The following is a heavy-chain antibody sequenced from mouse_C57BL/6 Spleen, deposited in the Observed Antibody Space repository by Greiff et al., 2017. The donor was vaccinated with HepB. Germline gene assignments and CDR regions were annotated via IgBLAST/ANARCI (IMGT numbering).Heavy chain of an antibody. CDR2: SSSGSSTI. CDR1: GFTFSDYG. V-gene: IGHV5-17*01. CDR3: ARGWDEWFAY. J-gene: IGHJ3*01. D-gene: IGHD4-1*01. Sequence: EVKLMESGGGLVKPGGSLKLSCAASGFTFSDYGMHWVRQAPEKGLEWVAYSSSGSSTIYYADKVKGRVTISRDNAKNTLFLQMTSLRSEYTAMYYCARGWDEWFAYWGQGTLVTVSA.